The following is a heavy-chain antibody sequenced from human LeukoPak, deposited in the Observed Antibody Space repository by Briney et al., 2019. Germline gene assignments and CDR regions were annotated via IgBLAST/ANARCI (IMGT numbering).Heavy chain of an antibody. CDR1: GFRFSHYG. V-gene: IGHV3-23*01. CDR2: ISESGDNT. Sequence: GGSLRLSCAVSGFRFSHYGMSWVRQAPGKGLEWVSGISESGDNTYYADSVKGRFTISRDNSQDTLYLQMNSLRGEDTAVYYCVQGLYYFDYWGQGTLVTVSS. D-gene: IGHD2-2*01. J-gene: IGHJ4*02. CDR3: VQGLYYFDY.